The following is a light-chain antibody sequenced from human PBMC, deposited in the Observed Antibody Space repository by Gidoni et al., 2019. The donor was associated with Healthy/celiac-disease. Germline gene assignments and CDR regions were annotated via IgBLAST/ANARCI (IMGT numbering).Light chain of an antibody. V-gene: IGKV3-15*01. CDR1: QSVSSN. J-gene: IGKJ5*01. Sequence: EIVMTQSPATLSVSPGERATLSCSASQSVSSNLAWYQQKPGQAPRHLIDGASTRASGIPARFSGSGSGTEFTLTISSLQYEDFAVYYCQQYNNWPPITFGQGTRLEIK. CDR3: QQYNNWPPIT. CDR2: GAS.